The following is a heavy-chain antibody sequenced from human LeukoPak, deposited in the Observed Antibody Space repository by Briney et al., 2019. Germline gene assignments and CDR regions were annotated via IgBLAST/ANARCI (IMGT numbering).Heavy chain of an antibody. CDR3: ASGTAIAAAGDY. J-gene: IGHJ4*02. Sequence: ASVKVSCKASGYTFTSYYMHWVRQAPGQGLEWMGIINPSGGSTSYAQKFQGRVTMTRDMSTSTVYMELSSLRSEDTAVYYCASGTAIAAAGDYWRQGTVVTVSP. CDR2: INPSGGST. CDR1: GYTFTSYY. D-gene: IGHD6-13*01. V-gene: IGHV1-46*01.